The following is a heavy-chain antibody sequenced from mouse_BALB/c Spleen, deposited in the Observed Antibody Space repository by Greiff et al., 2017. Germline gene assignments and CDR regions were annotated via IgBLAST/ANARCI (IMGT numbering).Heavy chain of an antibody. J-gene: IGHJ2*01. Sequence: VQLQQSGAELMKPGASVKISCKATGYTFSSYWIEWVKQRPGHGLEWIGEILPGSGSTNYNEKFKGKATFTADTSSNTAYMQLSSLTSEDSAVYYCARREYYYGSSYPFDYWGQGTTLTVSS. V-gene: IGHV1-9*01. CDR2: ILPGSGST. CDR1: GYTFSSYW. D-gene: IGHD1-1*01. CDR3: ARREYYYGSSYPFDY.